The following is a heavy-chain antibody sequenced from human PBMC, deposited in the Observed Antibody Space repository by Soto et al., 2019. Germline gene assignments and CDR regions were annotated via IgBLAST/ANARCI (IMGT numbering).Heavy chain of an antibody. J-gene: IGHJ6*02. D-gene: IGHD6-19*01. CDR1: GFTFGDYA. V-gene: IGHV3-49*03. CDR2: IRSKAYGGTT. Sequence: GGSLRLSCTASGFTFGDYAMSWFRQAPGKGLEWVGFIRSKAYGGTTEYAASVKGRFTISRDDSKSIAYLQMNSLKTEDTAVYYCTRVAGSSGWIHYYYYYGMDVWGQGTTVTVS. CDR3: TRVAGSSGWIHYYYYYGMDV.